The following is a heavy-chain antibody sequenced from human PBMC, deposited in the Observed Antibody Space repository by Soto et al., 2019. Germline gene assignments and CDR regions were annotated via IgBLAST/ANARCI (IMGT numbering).Heavy chain of an antibody. D-gene: IGHD3-10*01. V-gene: IGHV3-48*01. J-gene: IGHJ6*03. CDR2: ISSSSSTI. CDR3: ARDPMVRGVYYYYYYMDV. CDR1: GLTFSSYS. Sequence: GGSLRLSYAATGLTFSSYSMTCVRQAPGKGQEWVSYISSSSSTIYYADSVKGRFTISRDNAKNSLYLQMNSLRAEDTAVYYCARDPMVRGVYYYYYYMDVWGKGTTVTVSS.